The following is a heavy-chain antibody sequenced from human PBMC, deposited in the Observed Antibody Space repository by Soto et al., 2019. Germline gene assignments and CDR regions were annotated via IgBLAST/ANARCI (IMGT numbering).Heavy chain of an antibody. CDR3: TTDWGKQWLDY. D-gene: IGHD6-19*01. Sequence: EVQLVESGGVLVKPGGSLRLSCAASGFTFSNAWMSWVRQAPGKGREWVGRIKSKTDGGTTDYAAPVKGRFTISRVDSKNTLYLQMNSLKTEDTAVYYGTTDWGKQWLDYWGQGTLVTVFS. CDR1: GFTFSNAW. J-gene: IGHJ4*02. CDR2: IKSKTDGGTT. V-gene: IGHV3-15*01.